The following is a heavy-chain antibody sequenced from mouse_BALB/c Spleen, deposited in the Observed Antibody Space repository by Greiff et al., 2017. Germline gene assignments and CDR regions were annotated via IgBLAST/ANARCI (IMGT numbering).Heavy chain of an antibody. CDR3: AREPINTTATTYYYAMDY. V-gene: IGHV5-9-4*01. CDR2: ISSGGSYT. CDR1: GFTFSSYA. J-gene: IGHJ4*01. Sequence: EVKVVESGGGLVKPGGSLKLSCAASGFTFSSYAMSWVRQSPEKRLEWVAEISSGGSYTYYPDTVTGRFTISRDNAKNTLYLEMSSLRSEDTAMYYCAREPINTTATTYYYAMDYWGQGTSVTVSS. D-gene: IGHD1-2*01.